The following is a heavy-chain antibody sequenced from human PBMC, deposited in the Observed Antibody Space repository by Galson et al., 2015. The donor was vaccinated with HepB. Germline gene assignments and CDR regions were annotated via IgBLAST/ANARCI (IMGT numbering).Heavy chain of an antibody. V-gene: IGHV1-69*10. Sequence: SVKVSCKASGGTFSSYTISWVRQAPGQGLEWMGRIIPILGIANYAQKFQGRVTITADKSTSTAYMELSSLRSEDTAVYYCARDRKDGYPYYYYGMDVWGQGTTVTVSS. CDR1: GGTFSSYT. D-gene: IGHD5-24*01. J-gene: IGHJ6*02. CDR3: ARDRKDGYPYYYYGMDV. CDR2: IIPILGIA.